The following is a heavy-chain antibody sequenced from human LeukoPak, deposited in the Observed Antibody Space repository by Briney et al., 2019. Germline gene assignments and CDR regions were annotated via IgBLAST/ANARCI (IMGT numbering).Heavy chain of an antibody. CDR2: INNDGSST. Sequence: GGSPRLSCAASGFTFSSYWMEWVRQAPGKGLVWVSHINNDGSSTTCADSVKGRFTISRDNAKNTLYLQMNSLRAEDTAVYYCARVRGAFDIWGQGTMVTVSS. CDR1: GFTFSSYW. V-gene: IGHV3-74*01. CDR3: ARVRGAFDI. J-gene: IGHJ3*02.